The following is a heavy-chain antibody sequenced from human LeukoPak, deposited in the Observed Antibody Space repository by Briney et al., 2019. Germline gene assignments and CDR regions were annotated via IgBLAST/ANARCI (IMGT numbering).Heavy chain of an antibody. J-gene: IGHJ4*02. CDR1: DSCFTTYW. CDR3: ARQTYNYHFDY. CDR2: IYPGDSDT. D-gene: IGHD1-1*01. Sequence: GASLKISCKGSDSCFTTYWIGWVRQVPGKGLEWRGVIYPGDSDTRYSPSFQGQVTISADKSINTACLQWSSLKASDTAIYYCARQTYNYHFDYWGQGTLVTVSS. V-gene: IGHV5-51*01.